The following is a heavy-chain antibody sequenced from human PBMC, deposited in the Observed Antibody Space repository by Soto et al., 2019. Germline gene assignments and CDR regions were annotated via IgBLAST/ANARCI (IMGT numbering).Heavy chain of an antibody. Sequence: PGGSLRLSCAASGFTFNNFAMSWVRQAPGKXLEWVSYIGGRDGTILDADSVKGRFAISRDNSNNTLYLQANSLRAEDTAVYYCAKNLNGSGSRRRRGPYYYRMDVWGQGTTVTVSS. D-gene: IGHD3-10*01. V-gene: IGHV3-23*01. J-gene: IGHJ6*02. CDR3: AKNLNGSGSRRRRGPYYYRMDV. CDR2: IGGRDGTI. CDR1: GFTFNNFA.